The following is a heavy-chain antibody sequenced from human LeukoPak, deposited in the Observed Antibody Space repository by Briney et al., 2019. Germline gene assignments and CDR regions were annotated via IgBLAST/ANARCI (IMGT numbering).Heavy chain of an antibody. CDR3: AKDRSYYDSGGYRNFDY. Sequence: QTGGSLRLSCAASGLTFSTCGMHWVRQAPGKGLEWVAFIRYDGSNKYYADSVKGRFIISRDNSENTLSLQMNSPRAEDTAVYYCAKDRSYYDSGGYRNFDYWGQGTLVTVSS. D-gene: IGHD3-22*01. V-gene: IGHV3-30*02. CDR2: IRYDGSNK. CDR1: GLTFSTCG. J-gene: IGHJ4*02.